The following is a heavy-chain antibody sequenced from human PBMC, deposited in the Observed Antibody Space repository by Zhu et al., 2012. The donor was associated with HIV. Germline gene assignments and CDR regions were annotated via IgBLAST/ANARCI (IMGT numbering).Heavy chain of an antibody. V-gene: IGHV1-2*02. CDR2: ENCHWRR. J-gene: IGHJ2*01. CDR1: EDIFERTEL. D-gene: IGHD3-16*01. Sequence: QVQLVPPGSGVKKPGASVRVSCWTSEDIFERTELIHWVRQAPGQGLEWDWVGENCHWRRQFWFTRFSTQNLSDPRQGLFTAHMDIRGLTQDDTAIYFCARQKFYAGGQGWYFDLWGRGTL. CDR3: ARQKFYAGGQGWYFDL.